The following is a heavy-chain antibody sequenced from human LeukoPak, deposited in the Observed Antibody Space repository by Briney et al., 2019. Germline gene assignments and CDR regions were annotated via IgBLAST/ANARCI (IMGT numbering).Heavy chain of an antibody. Sequence: GGSLRLSCAASGLTFGGYVISWARQAPGKGLEWVAAISANGGRTYYTESVKGHFTISRDNSKNTLYLQMNSLRADDTAVYYCAKGPERRGFCSGSACYSDCWGQGTLVTVSS. CDR1: GLTFGGYV. J-gene: IGHJ4*02. D-gene: IGHD2-8*02. CDR2: ISANGGRT. V-gene: IGHV3-23*01. CDR3: AKGPERRGFCSGSACYSDC.